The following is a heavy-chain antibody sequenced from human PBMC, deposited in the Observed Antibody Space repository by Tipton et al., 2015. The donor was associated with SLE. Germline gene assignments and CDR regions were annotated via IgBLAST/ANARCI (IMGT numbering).Heavy chain of an antibody. CDR3: ARVSGRHNYVLDY. D-gene: IGHD3-10*02. Sequence: TLSLTCAVCGGSFSDYYWSWIRQPPGKGLEWIGKINHSGSTNYNPSLKSRVTISVDTSKNQLSLKLSSVTAADTAVYHCARVSGRHNYVLDYWGQGTLVTVSS. CDR1: GGSFSDYY. V-gene: IGHV4-34*01. CDR2: INHSGST. J-gene: IGHJ4*02.